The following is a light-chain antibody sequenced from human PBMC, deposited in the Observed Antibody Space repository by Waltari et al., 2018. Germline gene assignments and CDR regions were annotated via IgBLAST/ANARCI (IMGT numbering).Light chain of an antibody. Sequence: DIQMTQSPSSLSASVGARVTITCRTSQSITAYLNWYQQRPGKAPKILIYGASTLQSGVPSRFSGSGSGTEFTLTISGLEPEDFVTYYCQQGDSVPRTFGQGTKVDVK. CDR1: QSITAY. V-gene: IGKV1-39*01. CDR2: GAS. CDR3: QQGDSVPRT. J-gene: IGKJ1*01.